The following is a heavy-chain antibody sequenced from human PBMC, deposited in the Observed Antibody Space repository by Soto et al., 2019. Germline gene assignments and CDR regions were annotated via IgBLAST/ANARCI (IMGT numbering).Heavy chain of an antibody. CDR2: FIPIFDAA. J-gene: IGHJ4*03. CDR1: GGTFSNYA. D-gene: IGHD3-10*02. CDR3: ARKAESYVFYF. V-gene: IGHV1-69*13. Sequence: SVKVSCKASGGTFSNYAINWVRQAPGQGLEWMGGFIPIFDAANYAQNFRGRVTITADESTSTAYMELSGPRSEDTAMYYCARKAESYVFYFWAQRSLVTVSS.